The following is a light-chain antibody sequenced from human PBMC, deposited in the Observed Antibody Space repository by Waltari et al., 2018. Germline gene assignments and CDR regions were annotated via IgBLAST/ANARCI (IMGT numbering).Light chain of an antibody. CDR3: QQSYDTLWS. Sequence: DLETTQSTSSLSASIGDTVSMTCRASQTISSALNWYQQKPGKAPKPLVYQASTLQNGVLSRFSGRGSGTNFALIINDLQPEDFGTYYCQQSYDTLWSFGPGTTVDIK. CDR1: QTISSA. V-gene: IGKV1-39*01. J-gene: IGKJ1*01. CDR2: QAS.